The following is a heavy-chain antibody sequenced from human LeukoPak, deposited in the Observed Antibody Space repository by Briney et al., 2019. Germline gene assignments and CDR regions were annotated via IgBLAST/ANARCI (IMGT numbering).Heavy chain of an antibody. V-gene: IGHV4-59*01. CDR2: IYYSGST. CDR3: ASRTGKKFDY. Sequence: SETLSLTCTVSGGSISSYYWSWIRQPPGKGLEWIGYIYYSGSTNYNPSLKSRVTISVDTSKNQFSLKLSSVTAADMAVYYCASRTGKKFDYWGQGTLVTVSP. J-gene: IGHJ4*02. CDR1: GGSISSYY. D-gene: IGHD7-27*01.